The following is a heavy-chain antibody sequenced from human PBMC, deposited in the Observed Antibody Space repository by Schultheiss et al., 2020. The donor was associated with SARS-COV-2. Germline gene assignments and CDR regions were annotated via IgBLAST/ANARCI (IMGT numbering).Heavy chain of an antibody. J-gene: IGHJ2*01. V-gene: IGHV1-2*06. D-gene: IGHD2-2*01. CDR1: GYTFTGYY. CDR3: ARARIPSARVSHWYFDL. CDR2: INPNSGGT. Sequence: ASVKVSCKASGYTFTGYYMHWVRQAPGQGLEWMGRINPNSGGTNYAQKFQGRVTITADKSTSTAYMELSSLRSEDTAVYYCARARIPSARVSHWYFDLWGRGTLVTVSS.